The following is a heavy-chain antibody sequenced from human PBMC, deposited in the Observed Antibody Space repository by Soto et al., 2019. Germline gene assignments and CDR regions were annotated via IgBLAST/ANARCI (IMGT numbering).Heavy chain of an antibody. D-gene: IGHD3-16*02. CDR3: ARVRYRRAVADHSEY. V-gene: IGHV3-30-3*01. Sequence: GGSLRLSCAASGFTFSSYAMRWVRQAPGKGLEWVAVISYDGSNKYYADSVKDRFTISRDNTKNTQYLQMNSVRAGDTDAYYCARVRYRRAVADHSEYWGQATLVTVSS. CDR2: ISYDGSNK. J-gene: IGHJ4*02. CDR1: GFTFSSYA.